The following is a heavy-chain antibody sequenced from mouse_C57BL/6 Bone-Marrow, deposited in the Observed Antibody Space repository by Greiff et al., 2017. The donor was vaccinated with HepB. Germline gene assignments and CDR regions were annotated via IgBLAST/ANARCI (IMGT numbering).Heavy chain of an antibody. CDR1: GYTFTGYW. Sequence: QVQLQQSGAELMKPGASVKLSCKATGYTFTGYWIEWVKQRPGHGLEWIGEILPGSGSTNYNEKFKGKATFTADTSSNTAYMQLSSLTTEDSAIYYYARVGTLCLRLYYFDYWGQGTTLTVSS. CDR2: ILPGSGST. CDR3: ARVGTLCLRLYYFDY. D-gene: IGHD2-2*01. J-gene: IGHJ2*01. V-gene: IGHV1-9*01.